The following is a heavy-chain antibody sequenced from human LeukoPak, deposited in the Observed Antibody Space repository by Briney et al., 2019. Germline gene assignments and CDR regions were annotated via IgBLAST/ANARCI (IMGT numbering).Heavy chain of an antibody. CDR2: IYPGDSDT. J-gene: IGHJ6*04. V-gene: IGHV5-51*01. CDR1: GYSFTSYW. CDR3: ARSVCSSTRCYPYGMDV. Sequence: GESLKISCKGSGYSFTSYWIGWVRQMPAKGLEWMGIIYPGDSDTRYGPSFQGQVTISADKSISTAYLQWSSLKASDTAMYYCARSVCSSTRCYPYGMDVWGKGTTVTVSS. D-gene: IGHD2-2*01.